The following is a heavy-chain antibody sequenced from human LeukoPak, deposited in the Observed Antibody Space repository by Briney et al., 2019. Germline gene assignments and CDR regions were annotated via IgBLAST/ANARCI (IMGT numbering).Heavy chain of an antibody. CDR3: ARDPRDKFTFGGVIVDYYYMDV. Sequence: SETLSLTCTVSGGSISSYYWSWIRQPAGKGLEWIGRIYTSGSTNYNPSLKSRVTISVDKSKNQFSLKLSSVTAADTAVYYCARDPRDKFTFGGVIVDYYYMDVWGKGTTVTVSS. V-gene: IGHV4-4*07. CDR2: IYTSGST. CDR1: GGSISSYY. D-gene: IGHD3-16*02. J-gene: IGHJ6*03.